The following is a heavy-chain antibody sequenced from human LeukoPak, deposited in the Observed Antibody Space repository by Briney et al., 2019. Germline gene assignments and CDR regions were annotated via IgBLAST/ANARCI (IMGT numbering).Heavy chain of an antibody. Sequence: ASVKVSCXASGYTFTSYGISWVRQAPGQGLEWMGWISAYNGNTNYAQKLQGRVTMTTDTSTSTAYMELRSLRSDDTAVYYCARDPGYSYGFGDAFDIWGQWTMVTVSS. CDR1: GYTFTSYG. CDR3: ARDPGYSYGFGDAFDI. J-gene: IGHJ3*02. V-gene: IGHV1-18*01. CDR2: ISAYNGNT. D-gene: IGHD5-18*01.